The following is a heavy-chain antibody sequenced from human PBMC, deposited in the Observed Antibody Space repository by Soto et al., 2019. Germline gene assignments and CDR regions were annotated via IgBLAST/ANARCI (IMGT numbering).Heavy chain of an antibody. J-gene: IGHJ3*02. V-gene: IGHV3-48*01. CDR2: ISSSSTI. Sequence: GGSLRLSCAASGFTFSSYSMNWVRQAPGKGLEWVSYISSSSTIYYADSVKGRFTISRDNAKNSLYLQMNSLRAEDTAVYYCARDYNIVVVVAATGVVGAFDIWGQGTMVTVSS. CDR1: GFTFSSYS. D-gene: IGHD2-15*01. CDR3: ARDYNIVVVVAATGVVGAFDI.